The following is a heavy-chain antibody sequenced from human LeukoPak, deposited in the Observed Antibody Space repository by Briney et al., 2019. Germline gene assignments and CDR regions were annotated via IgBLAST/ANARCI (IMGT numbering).Heavy chain of an antibody. D-gene: IGHD6-19*01. Sequence: ASVKVSCKASGYTFTGYYMHWVRQAPGQGLEWMGWINPNSGGTNYAQKFRGRVTMTRDTSISTAYMELSRLRSDDTAVYYCARDIDSSVSWFDPWGQGTLVTVSS. CDR3: ARDIDSSVSWFDP. J-gene: IGHJ5*02. CDR1: GYTFTGYY. V-gene: IGHV1-2*02. CDR2: INPNSGGT.